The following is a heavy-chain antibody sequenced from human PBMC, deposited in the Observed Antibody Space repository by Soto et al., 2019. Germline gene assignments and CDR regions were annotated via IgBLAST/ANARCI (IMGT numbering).Heavy chain of an antibody. CDR1: GGSISSSSSY. V-gene: IGHV4-39*01. CDR3: ARRGSSSWYGY. Sequence: SETLSLTCTVSGGSISSSSSYWGWIRQPPGKGLEWIGTIFYSGSTYYNPSLKSRVTISVDTSKNQFSLKLSSVTAADTAVYYCARRGSSSWYGYWGQGTLVTVSS. D-gene: IGHD6-13*01. CDR2: IFYSGST. J-gene: IGHJ4*02.